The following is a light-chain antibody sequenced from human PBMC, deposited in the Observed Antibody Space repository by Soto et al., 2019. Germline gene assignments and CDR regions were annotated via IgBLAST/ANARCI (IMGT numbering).Light chain of an antibody. CDR1: QSVSSD. J-gene: IGKJ1*01. CDR2: GAS. Sequence: VVTQSPATLSVFPGETATLSCRASQSVSSDLAWYQQRPGQAPRLLIYGASTRPTGIPARFRGSGSGTEFRLTISSLQSEDFATYYCQQYNTWHPKMAFGRGTKVEIK. CDR3: QQYNTWHPKMA. V-gene: IGKV3-15*01.